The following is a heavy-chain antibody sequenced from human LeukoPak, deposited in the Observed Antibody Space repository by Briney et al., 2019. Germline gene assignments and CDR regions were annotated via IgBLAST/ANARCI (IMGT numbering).Heavy chain of an antibody. D-gene: IGHD3-9*01. CDR3: ARDPLLTGYIGV. CDR2: IYHSGST. CDR1: GYSISSGYY. J-gene: IGHJ4*02. V-gene: IGHV4-38-2*02. Sequence: SETLSLTCTVSGYSISSGYYWGWIRQPPGKGLEWIGSIYHSGSTYYNPSLKSRVTISVDTSKNLFSLKLSSVTAADTAVYYCARDPLLTGYIGVWGQGTLVTVSS.